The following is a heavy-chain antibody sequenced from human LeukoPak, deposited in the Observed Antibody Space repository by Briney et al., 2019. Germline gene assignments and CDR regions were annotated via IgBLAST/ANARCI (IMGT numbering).Heavy chain of an antibody. V-gene: IGHV4-39*07. D-gene: IGHD3-10*02. CDR2: VYHSGAT. CDR3: ARDSSSTLSGGGWFDP. Sequence: PSQTLSLTCTVSGGSISSGGYYWGWIRQPPGKGLEWIGGVYHSGATYYTPSLKSRVTISVDTSKNQFSLNLTSVTAADTAVYYCARDSSSTLSGGGWFDPWGQGTLVTVSS. CDR1: GGSISSGGYY. J-gene: IGHJ5*02.